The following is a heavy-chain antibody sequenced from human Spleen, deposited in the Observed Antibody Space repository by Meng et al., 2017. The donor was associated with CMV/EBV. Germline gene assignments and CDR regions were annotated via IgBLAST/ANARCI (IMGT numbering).Heavy chain of an antibody. D-gene: IGHD2-2*02. CDR3: ATVKRDCNNSSCYKGWFDP. CDR2: INPNSGGT. Sequence: ASVKVSCKASGYTFTASFMHWVRQAPGQGLEWMGWINPNSGGTNYAQKFQVRVTMTRDTSISTAYMELSRLRSDDTAVYYCATVKRDCNNSSCYKGWFDPWGQGTLVTVSS. J-gene: IGHJ5*02. CDR1: GYTFTASF. V-gene: IGHV1-2*02.